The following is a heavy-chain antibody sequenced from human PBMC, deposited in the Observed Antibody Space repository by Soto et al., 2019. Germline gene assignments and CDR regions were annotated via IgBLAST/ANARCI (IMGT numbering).Heavy chain of an antibody. Sequence: ASGKVSCKASGYTLTDYYLHWVRQAPGQGLEWMGWINPKSGDTNYAQNFQDRVTMTRDTSTSTAYMELSRPTFDDTAVYYCARDMQGWGGFWGQGTLVTVSS. D-gene: IGHD3-16*01. CDR2: INPKSGDT. CDR1: GYTLTDYY. V-gene: IGHV1-2*02. J-gene: IGHJ4*02. CDR3: ARDMQGWGGF.